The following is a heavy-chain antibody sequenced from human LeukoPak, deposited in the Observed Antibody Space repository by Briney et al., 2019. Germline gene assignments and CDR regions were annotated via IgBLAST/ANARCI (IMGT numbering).Heavy chain of an antibody. V-gene: IGHV1-18*01. CDR2: ISAYNDNT. J-gene: IGHJ4*02. D-gene: IGHD2-2*01. CDR1: GYTFTSYG. CDR3: ARVPPSSIVVVPAAQEYYFDY. Sequence: PAASVKVSCKASGYTFTSYGISWVRQAPGQGLEWMGWISAYNDNTNYAQKLQGRVTMTTDTSTSTAYMELRSLRSDDTAVYYCARVPPSSIVVVPAAQEYYFDYWGQGTLVTVSS.